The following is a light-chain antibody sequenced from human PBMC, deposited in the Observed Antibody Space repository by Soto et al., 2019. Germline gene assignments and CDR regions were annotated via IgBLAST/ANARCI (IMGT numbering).Light chain of an antibody. V-gene: IGKV4-1*01. CDR3: QQYESTPPT. J-gene: IGKJ2*01. CDR2: WAS. Sequence: DIVMTQSPDSLAVSLGERATINCKSSQSVLYSSNNKNYLAWYQQRPGQPPTLLIYWASTRESGVPDRFSGSGSGTDFTLTITSLQAEDVAVYYCQQYESTPPTFGQGNKLEIK. CDR1: QSVLYSSNNKNY.